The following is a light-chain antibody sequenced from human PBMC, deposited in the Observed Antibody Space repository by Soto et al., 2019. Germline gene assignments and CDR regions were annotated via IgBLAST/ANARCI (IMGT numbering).Light chain of an antibody. CDR3: QQRSDWPWT. V-gene: IGKV3-11*01. CDR1: ESVTNY. J-gene: IGKJ1*01. CDR2: DVS. Sequence: IVRTQSPSTLSLSPGRRGTLSCRASESVTNYLAWYQQKPGQAPRLLVYDVSNRATGIPARFSGGGSGTDFTLTISNLEPEDFAVYYCQQRSDWPWTFGQGTKV.